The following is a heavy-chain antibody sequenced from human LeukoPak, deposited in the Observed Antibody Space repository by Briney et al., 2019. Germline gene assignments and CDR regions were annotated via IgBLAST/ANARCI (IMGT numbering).Heavy chain of an antibody. CDR1: GGSFSGYY. CDR2: IKDSGST. J-gene: IGHJ5*02. D-gene: IGHD3-10*01. CDR3: ARHGLWFGWFDP. V-gene: IGHV4-34*01. Sequence: SETLSLTSAVYGGSFSGYYWSCIRQPPGKGLGWIGEIKDSGSTNYNPSLKSPVTISVATSKNQFSLKLSSVTAADTAVYYCARHGLWFGWFDPWGQGTLVTVSS.